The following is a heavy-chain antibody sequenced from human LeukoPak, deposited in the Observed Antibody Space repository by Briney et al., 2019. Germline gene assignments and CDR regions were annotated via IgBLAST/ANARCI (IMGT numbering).Heavy chain of an antibody. V-gene: IGHV4-59*01. CDR3: VRSEQQLVGAGFGWFDP. Sequence: PSETLSLTCTVSGGSISSYYWSWIRQPPGKGLEWIAYIHYSGSTKYNPSLNSRVTISLDTSKNQFSLKLTSVTAADTAVYYCVRSEQQLVGAGFGWFDPWGQGPLVTVSS. CDR1: GGSISSYY. D-gene: IGHD6-13*01. CDR2: IHYSGST. J-gene: IGHJ5*02.